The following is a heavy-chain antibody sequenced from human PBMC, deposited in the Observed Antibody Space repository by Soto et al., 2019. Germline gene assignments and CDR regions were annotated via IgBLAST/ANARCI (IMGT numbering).Heavy chain of an antibody. CDR1: GGSFSGYY. V-gene: IGHV4-4*07. Sequence: PSEALSLTCTVSGGSFSGYYWSWIRQPAGKGLEWIGRIYTTGSTNYNPSLKSRVTMSVDTSKNQFSLKLRSLTAADTAVYYCARAKGGSSLAFDVWGQGTMVTVS. CDR2: IYTTGST. D-gene: IGHD1-26*01. J-gene: IGHJ3*01. CDR3: ARAKGGSSLAFDV.